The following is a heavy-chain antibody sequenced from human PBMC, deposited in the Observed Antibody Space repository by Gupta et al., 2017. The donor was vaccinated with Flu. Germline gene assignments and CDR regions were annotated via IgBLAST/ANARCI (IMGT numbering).Heavy chain of an antibody. D-gene: IGHD4-17*01. Sequence: VQLVESGGGVVQAGRSLRLFCPASGFTFSSYGVHCDRQAPGKGLEWVAVIWYDGSNKYYADSVKGRFTISRDNSKNTLYLQMNSLRAEDTAVYYCARDNYGDYYYYYGMDVWGQGTTVTVSS. CDR3: ARDNYGDYYYYYGMDV. J-gene: IGHJ6*02. V-gene: IGHV3-33*01. CDR2: IWYDGSNK. CDR1: GFTFSSYG.